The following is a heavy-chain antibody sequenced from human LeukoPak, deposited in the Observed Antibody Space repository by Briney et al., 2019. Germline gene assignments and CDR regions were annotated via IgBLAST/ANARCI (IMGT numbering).Heavy chain of an antibody. CDR3: ARVGYCSSTSCYSVYYYYYMDV. V-gene: IGHV3-74*01. CDR2: INTDGSST. D-gene: IGHD2-2*01. Sequence: PGGSLRLSCAASGFTFSSYWMHWVRQAPGKGLVWVSRINTDGSSTSYADSVKGRFTISRDNAKNTLYLQMNSLRAEDTAVYYCARVGYCSSTSCYSVYYYYYMDVWGKGTTVTVSS. J-gene: IGHJ6*03. CDR1: GFTFSSYW.